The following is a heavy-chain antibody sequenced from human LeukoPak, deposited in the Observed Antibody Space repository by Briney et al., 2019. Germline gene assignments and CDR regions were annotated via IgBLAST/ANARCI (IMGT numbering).Heavy chain of an antibody. J-gene: IGHJ4*02. D-gene: IGHD3-10*01. V-gene: IGHV3-66*02. Sequence: AGGSLRLSCAASGFTVSSNYMSWVRQAPGKGLEWVSVIYSGGSTYCADSVKGRFTISRDNSKNTLYLQMNSLRAEDTAVYYCARGPKALWFGELFYWGQGTLVTVSS. CDR1: GFTVSSNY. CDR3: ARGPKALWFGELFY. CDR2: IYSGGST.